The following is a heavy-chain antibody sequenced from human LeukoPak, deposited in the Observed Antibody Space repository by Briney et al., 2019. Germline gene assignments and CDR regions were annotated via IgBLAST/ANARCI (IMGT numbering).Heavy chain of an antibody. V-gene: IGHV1-69*05. CDR1: GGTFSSYA. Sequence: ASVKVSCKAPGGTFSSYAVSWVRQAPGQGLEWMGGIIPIFGTANYAQKFQGRVTIATDESTSTAYMELSSLRSEDTAVYYCASGGYSGYDLEYWGQGTLVTVSS. J-gene: IGHJ4*02. D-gene: IGHD5-12*01. CDR3: ASGGYSGYDLEY. CDR2: IIPIFGTA.